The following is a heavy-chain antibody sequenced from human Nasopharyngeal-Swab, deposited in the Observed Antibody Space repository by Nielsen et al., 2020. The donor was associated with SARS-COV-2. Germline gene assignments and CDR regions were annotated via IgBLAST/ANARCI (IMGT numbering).Heavy chain of an antibody. CDR2: SLSSGTT. CDR1: GGSITSSEYY. Sequence: GSLRLSCSVSGGSITSSEYYWDWIRQSPGRGLEWIGTSLSSGTTFYNPSLKSRVTMSVDISRNHFSLRLRSVTAADSAIYYCAGATLAGLDYWGQGTLTTVSS. D-gene: IGHD6-19*01. CDR3: AGATLAGLDY. V-gene: IGHV4-39*02. J-gene: IGHJ4*02.